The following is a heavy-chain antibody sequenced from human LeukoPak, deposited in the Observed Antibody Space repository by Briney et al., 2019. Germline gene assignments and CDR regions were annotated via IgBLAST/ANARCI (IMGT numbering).Heavy chain of an antibody. CDR1: GGSISSSSYY. CDR3: ARRKRGTGMALDY. D-gene: IGHD5-18*01. V-gene: IGHV4-39*01. J-gene: IGHJ4*02. CDR2: IYYSGST. Sequence: PSETLSLTCTVSGGSISSSSYYWGWIRQPPGKGLEWIGSIYYSGSTYYNPSLKSRVTISVDTSKNQFSLKLSSVTAADTAVYYCARRKRGTGMALDYWGQGTLVSVST.